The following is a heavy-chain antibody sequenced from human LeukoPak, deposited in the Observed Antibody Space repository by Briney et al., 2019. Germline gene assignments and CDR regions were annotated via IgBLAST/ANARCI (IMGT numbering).Heavy chain of an antibody. CDR3: ARVRNIAAAAYFDY. J-gene: IGHJ4*02. CDR1: GYTFTSYG. Sequence: GASVKVSCKASGYTFTSYGISWVRQAPGQGLEWMGWNSAYNGNTNYAQKLQGRVTMTTDTSTSTAYMELRSLRSDDTAVYYCARVRNIAAAAYFDYWGQGTLVTVSS. V-gene: IGHV1-18*01. D-gene: IGHD6-13*01. CDR2: NSAYNGNT.